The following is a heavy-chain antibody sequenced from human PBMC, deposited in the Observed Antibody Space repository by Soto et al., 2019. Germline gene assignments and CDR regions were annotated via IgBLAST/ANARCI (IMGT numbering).Heavy chain of an antibody. CDR3: AREGGGHNWFDP. CDR1: GGSIRSGDYY. Sequence: SATLSLTCTVSGGSIRSGDYYWSWIRQPPGKGLEWIGYIYYSGSTYYNPSLKSRVTISVDTSKNQFSLKLSSVTAADTAVYYCAREGGGHNWFDPWGQGTLVTVSS. J-gene: IGHJ5*02. CDR2: IYYSGST. V-gene: IGHV4-30-4*01.